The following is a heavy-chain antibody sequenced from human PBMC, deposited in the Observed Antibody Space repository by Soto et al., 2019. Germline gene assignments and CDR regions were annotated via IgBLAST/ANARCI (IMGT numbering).Heavy chain of an antibody. Sequence: HPGGSLRLSCAASGFTFSSYVMSWVRQAPGKGLEWVSAISGSGGRTYYADSVKGRFTISRDNSEDTLYLQMNSLRAEDTAVYYCASGGYWVYYGMDVWGQGTTVTVSS. CDR1: GFTFSSYV. CDR3: ASGGYWVYYGMDV. V-gene: IGHV3-23*01. J-gene: IGHJ6*02. CDR2: ISGSGGRT. D-gene: IGHD3-22*01.